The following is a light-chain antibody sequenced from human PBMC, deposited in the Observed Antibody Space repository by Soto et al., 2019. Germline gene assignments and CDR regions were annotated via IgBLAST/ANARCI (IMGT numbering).Light chain of an antibody. CDR2: GAS. V-gene: IGKV3-20*01. CDR1: HSVSSTY. J-gene: IGKJ2*01. CDR3: QQYGSSPPYT. Sequence: EIVLTQSPGTLSLSPGEGATLSCRASHSVSSTYLAWYQQKPGQAPRLLIYGASSRATGIPDRFSGSGSGKDFTLTISRLEPEDFAVYYWQQYGSSPPYTFGQGTKLEIK.